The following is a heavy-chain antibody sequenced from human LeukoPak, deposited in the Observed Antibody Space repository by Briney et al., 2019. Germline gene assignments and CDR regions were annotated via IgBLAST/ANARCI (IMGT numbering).Heavy chain of an antibody. CDR2: IYYSGST. V-gene: IGHV4-59*01. CDR3: AGGPLRTKIDY. D-gene: IGHD1/OR15-1a*01. Sequence: SETLSLTCTVSGGSIRSYYWSWIRQPPGKGLEWIGYIYYSGSTNCNPSFKSRVTISADTSKNQISLKVTSVTAADTAVYYCAGGPLRTKIDYWGQGTLVTVSS. J-gene: IGHJ4*02. CDR1: GGSIRSYY.